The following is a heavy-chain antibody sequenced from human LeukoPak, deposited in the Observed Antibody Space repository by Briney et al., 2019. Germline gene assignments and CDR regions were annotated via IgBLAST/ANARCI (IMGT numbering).Heavy chain of an antibody. V-gene: IGHV1-2*02. CDR3: ARDSGYCSSTSCYDPSNY. CDR2: INPNSGGT. CDR1: GYTFTGYY. Sequence: ASVKVSCKASGYTFTGYYMHWVRQAPGQGLEWMGWINPNSGGTNYAQKFQGRVTMTRDTSISTAYMELSRLRSDDTAVYYCARDSGYCSSTSCYDPSNYWGQGTLVTVSS. J-gene: IGHJ4*02. D-gene: IGHD2-2*01.